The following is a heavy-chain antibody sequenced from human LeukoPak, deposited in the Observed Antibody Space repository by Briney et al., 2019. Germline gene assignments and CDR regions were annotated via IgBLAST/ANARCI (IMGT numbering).Heavy chain of an antibody. J-gene: IGHJ4*02. CDR2: IIPIFGTA. D-gene: IGHD6-19*01. Sequence: SVKVSCKASGGTFSIYAISWVRQAPAQGLELMGGIIPIFGTANYAQKFQGRVKITADESTSTAYMELSSLRSEDTAVYYCARWMEQWLPRGGYFDYWGQGTLVTVSS. CDR3: ARWMEQWLPRGGYFDY. V-gene: IGHV1-69*01. CDR1: GGTFSIYA.